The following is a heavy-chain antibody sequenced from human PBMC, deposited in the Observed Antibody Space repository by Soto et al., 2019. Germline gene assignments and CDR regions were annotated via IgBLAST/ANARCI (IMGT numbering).Heavy chain of an antibody. V-gene: IGHV4-39*01. Sequence: SETLSLTCAVSGGSITSSNSYWDWIRRPPGEGLEWIGTIYYDGTTYYNPSLKNRVTLSVDTSKNQFSLKLPSVTAADTAVYYCASMWIRYYYMDVRGKGTTVTVSS. CDR3: ASMWIRYYYMDV. CDR2: IYYDGTT. CDR1: GGSITSSNSY. D-gene: IGHD5-12*01. J-gene: IGHJ6*03.